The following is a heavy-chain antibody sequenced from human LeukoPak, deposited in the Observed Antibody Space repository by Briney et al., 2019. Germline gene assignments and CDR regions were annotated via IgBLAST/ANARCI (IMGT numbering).Heavy chain of an antibody. Sequence: ASVKVSCKASGYTFTSYDINWVRQATGQGLEWMGWMNPNSGNTGYAQKFQGRVTMTRNTSISTAYMELSRLRSDDTAVYYCSVQLGIPYFDYWGQGTLVTVSS. CDR3: SVQLGIPYFDY. CDR2: MNPNSGNT. CDR1: GYTFTSYD. V-gene: IGHV1-8*01. D-gene: IGHD7-27*01. J-gene: IGHJ4*02.